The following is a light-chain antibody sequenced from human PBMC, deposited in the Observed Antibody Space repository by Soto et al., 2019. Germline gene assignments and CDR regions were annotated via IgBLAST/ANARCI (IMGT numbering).Light chain of an antibody. CDR1: QSVSSN. Sequence: EIVMTQSPATLSVSPGERATLSCRASQSVSSNLGWYQQKPGQSPRLLIYGASTRATGIPVRFSGSGSGTEFTLTISSLQSEDFAIYYCHQRQSWPRTFGQGT. CDR2: GAS. CDR3: HQRQSWPRT. J-gene: IGKJ1*01. V-gene: IGKV3D-15*01.